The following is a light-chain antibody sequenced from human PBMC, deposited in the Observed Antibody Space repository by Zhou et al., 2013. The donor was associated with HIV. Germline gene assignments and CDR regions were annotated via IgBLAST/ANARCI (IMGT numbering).Light chain of an antibody. V-gene: IGKV1-5*03. CDR1: QGVADW. CDR3: QQYDNLPWT. Sequence: DNQMTQSPSTLSASVGDRVTITCRAGQGVADWLAWYQQKPGKAPKLLIYKASTLQSGVPSRFSGSGSGTVFTFTISSLQPEDIATYYCQQYDNLPWTFGQGTKLEIK. J-gene: IGKJ2*02. CDR2: KAS.